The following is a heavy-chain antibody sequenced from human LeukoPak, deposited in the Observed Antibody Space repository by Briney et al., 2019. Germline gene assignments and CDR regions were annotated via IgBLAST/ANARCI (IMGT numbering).Heavy chain of an antibody. D-gene: IGHD6-13*01. CDR2: ISSSSTI. CDR1: GFTFSSYS. J-gene: IGHJ6*02. V-gene: IGHV3-48*01. CDR3: ARDDIAAAGRGYYYYGMDV. Sequence: GGSLRLSCAASGFTFSSYSMNWVRQAPGKGLEWVSYISSSSTIYYADSVKGRFTISRDNAKNSLYLQMNSLRAEDTAVYYCARDDIAAAGRGYYYYGMDVWGQGTTVTVSS.